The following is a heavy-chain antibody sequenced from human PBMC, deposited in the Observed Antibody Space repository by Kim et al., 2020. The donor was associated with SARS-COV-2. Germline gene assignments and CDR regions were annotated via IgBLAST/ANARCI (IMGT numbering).Heavy chain of an antibody. CDR2: ISYDGSNE. J-gene: IGHJ6*02. D-gene: IGHD3-10*01. V-gene: IGHV3-30*18. CDR1: GFTFSTYG. Sequence: GGSLRRSCAASGFTFSTYGMYWVRQAPGKGLEWVALISYDGSNEYYADSVKGRFTISRDNSKNTLYLQMNSLRAEDTALFYCAKALLRGVNYYYYGMDVWGQGTTVTVSS. CDR3: AKALLRGVNYYYYGMDV.